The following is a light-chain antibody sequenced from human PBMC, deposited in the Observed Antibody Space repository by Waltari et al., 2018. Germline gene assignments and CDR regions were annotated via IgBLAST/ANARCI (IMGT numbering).Light chain of an antibody. CDR3: QQYYSTSGT. Sequence: DIVMTQSPDSLAVSLGERATINCKSSKRVLYSSNNKNYLAWYQQKPGQPPKLLIYWAATRESGVPDRFSGSGSGTDFTLTISSLQAEDVAVYFCQQYYSTSGTFGQWTKLEIK. J-gene: IGKJ2*01. CDR2: WAA. CDR1: KRVLYSSNNKNY. V-gene: IGKV4-1*01.